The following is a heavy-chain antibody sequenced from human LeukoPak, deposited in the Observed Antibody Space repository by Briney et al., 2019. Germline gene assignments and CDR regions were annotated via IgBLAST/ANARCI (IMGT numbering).Heavy chain of an antibody. D-gene: IGHD2/OR15-2a*01. V-gene: IGHV4-59*01. J-gene: IGHJ4*02. Sequence: PSETLSLTCTVSGGSISSYYWSWIRQPPGKGLEWIGYIYYSGSTNYNPSLKSRVTISVDTSKNQFSLKLSSVTAADTAVYYCASRVLSMGHFDYWGQGTLVTISS. CDR2: IYYSGST. CDR1: GGSISSYY. CDR3: ASRVLSMGHFDY.